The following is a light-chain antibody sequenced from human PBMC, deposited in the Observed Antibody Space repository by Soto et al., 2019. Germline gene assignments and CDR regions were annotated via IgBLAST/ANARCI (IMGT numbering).Light chain of an antibody. V-gene: IGLV1-40*01. Sequence: QSVLTQPPSVSGVPGQRVTISCTGNNSNLGAGYDVHWYQQLPGAAPKLVVFGNRNRPSGVPERFSGSKSGTSASLAITGLQAEDEADYYCQAYDYSLTASVFGGGTQLTVL. CDR2: GNR. CDR1: NSNLGAGYD. CDR3: QAYDYSLTASV. J-gene: IGLJ3*02.